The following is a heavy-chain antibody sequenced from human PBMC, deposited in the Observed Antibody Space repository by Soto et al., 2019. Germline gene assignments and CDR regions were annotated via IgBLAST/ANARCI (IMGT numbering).Heavy chain of an antibody. Sequence: QVQLVQSGAEVKMPGDSVKVSCKASGYTVSSYGISWVRQAPGHGLEWTGWISAYNGNTNYAQKLQGRVTMTTDTSTDTAYMELRSLRSDDTAVYYCARHAYCRGGSCTYYYGMDVWGQGTTVTVSS. D-gene: IGHD2-15*01. V-gene: IGHV1-18*04. J-gene: IGHJ6*02. CDR1: GYTVSSYG. CDR3: ARHAYCRGGSCTYYYGMDV. CDR2: ISAYNGNT.